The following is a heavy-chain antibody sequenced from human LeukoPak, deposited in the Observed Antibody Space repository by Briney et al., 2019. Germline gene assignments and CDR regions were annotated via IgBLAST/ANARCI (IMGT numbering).Heavy chain of an antibody. CDR3: SRGAYYDVLTGSYSGYAFDV. Sequence: PSETLSLTCAVASLSTSYWWSWVRQPPGKGLEGIGEIYLSGSTNYNPYRKTRVTISVDKPKNLFSLRLSSLTAADTAVYYCSRGAYYDVLTGSYSGYAFDVWGQGTMVTVSS. CDR1: ASLSTSYW. V-gene: IGHV4-4*02. J-gene: IGHJ3*01. D-gene: IGHD3-9*01. CDR2: IYLSGST.